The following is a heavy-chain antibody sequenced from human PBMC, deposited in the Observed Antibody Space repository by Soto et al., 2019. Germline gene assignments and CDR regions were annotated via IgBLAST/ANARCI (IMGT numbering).Heavy chain of an antibody. CDR3: VRDVSVSAGSFGGY. J-gene: IGHJ4*02. CDR1: GYTFDAYG. D-gene: IGHD3-10*01. V-gene: IGHV1-18*01. CDR2: ISTYTGNT. Sequence: QVQLVQSGAEVKKPGASVRVSCKASGYTFDAYGLNWVRQAPGQGLEWMGWISTYTGNTDYPQRFQGRVTMTTDTSTNTAFLDLRSRTSVDTAVYYCVRDVSVSAGSFGGYWGQGTLVTVSS.